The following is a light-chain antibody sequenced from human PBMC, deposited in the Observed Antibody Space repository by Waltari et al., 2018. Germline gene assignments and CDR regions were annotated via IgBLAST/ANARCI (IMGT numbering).Light chain of an antibody. Sequence: QSALTQPPSVSGSPGQSVTIPCPGTSSHLGSYNRVSWYQQPPGTAPKRMIYEVNNRPSGVPDRFSGSKSGNTASLTISGLQAEDEADYYCSSYTASDVVFGGGTKLTVL. J-gene: IGLJ2*01. V-gene: IGLV2-18*02. CDR1: SSHLGSYNR. CDR2: EVN. CDR3: SSYTASDVV.